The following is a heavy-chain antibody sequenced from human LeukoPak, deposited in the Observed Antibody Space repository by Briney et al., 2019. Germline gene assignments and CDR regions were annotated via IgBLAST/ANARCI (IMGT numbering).Heavy chain of an antibody. D-gene: IGHD5-12*01. V-gene: IGHV3-21*01. CDR2: ISSCSSYI. Sequence: GGSLRLSCAASGFTFSSYSMNWVRQAPGKRLEWVSSISSCSSYIYYADSVKGRFTISRDNAKNSLYLQINSLRAEDTAVYYCARVEGGYLYWGQGTLVTVSS. CDR3: ARVEGGYLY. J-gene: IGHJ4*02. CDR1: GFTFSSYS.